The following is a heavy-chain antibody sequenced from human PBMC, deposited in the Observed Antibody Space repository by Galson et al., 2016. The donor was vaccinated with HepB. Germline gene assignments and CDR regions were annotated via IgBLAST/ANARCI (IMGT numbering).Heavy chain of an antibody. CDR1: GFTFSTNW. J-gene: IGHJ5*02. V-gene: IGHV3-74*01. CDR2: INGDGTDT. Sequence: SLRLSCAASGFTFSTNWMHWVRQAPGKGLVRVSRINGDGTDTDYGDSVRGRFTISRDNAENTLYLQMNSLRVEDTAVYYCARDRGGSAGAFNWFDPWGQGTLVTVSS. D-gene: IGHD3-10*01. CDR3: ARDRGGSAGAFNWFDP.